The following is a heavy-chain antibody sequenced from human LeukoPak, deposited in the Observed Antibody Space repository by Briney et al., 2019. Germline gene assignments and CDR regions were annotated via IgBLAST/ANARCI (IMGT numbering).Heavy chain of an antibody. CDR1: GGSISSYY. Sequence: TSSETLSLTCTVSGGSISSYYWSWIRQPPGKGLEWIGYIYYSGSTNYNPSLKSRVTISVDTSKNQFSLKLSSVTAADTAVYYCARAGSGYDYYYGMDVWGQGTTVTVSS. V-gene: IGHV4-59*08. CDR3: ARAGSGYDYYYGMDV. J-gene: IGHJ6*02. CDR2: IYYSGST. D-gene: IGHD3-22*01.